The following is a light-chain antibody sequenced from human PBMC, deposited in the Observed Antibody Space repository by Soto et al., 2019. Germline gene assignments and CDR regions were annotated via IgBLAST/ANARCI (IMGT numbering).Light chain of an antibody. CDR1: QSISSY. CDR3: QQSYSTPPT. J-gene: IGKJ2*01. V-gene: IGKV1-39*01. CDR2: AAS. Sequence: DIQMTQSPSSLSASVGDRVTITCRASQSISSYLNWYQQKPGKAPKLLIYAASSLQSGVPSRFSGSGSGTDLTLTICSLQPEDFATYYCQQSYSTPPTFGQGTKLEIK.